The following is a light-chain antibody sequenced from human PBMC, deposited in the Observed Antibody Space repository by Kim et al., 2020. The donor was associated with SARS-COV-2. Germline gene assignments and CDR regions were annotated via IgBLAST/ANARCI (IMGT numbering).Light chain of an antibody. CDR3: QQRSNWPPIT. J-gene: IGKJ5*01. Sequence: EIVLTQSPATLSLSPGERATLSCRASQSVSSYLAWYQQKPGQAPRLLIYDASNRATGIPARFSGSGSGTDFTLTISSLEPEDFAVYYCQQRSNWPPITFVQGTRLG. V-gene: IGKV3-11*01. CDR2: DAS. CDR1: QSVSSY.